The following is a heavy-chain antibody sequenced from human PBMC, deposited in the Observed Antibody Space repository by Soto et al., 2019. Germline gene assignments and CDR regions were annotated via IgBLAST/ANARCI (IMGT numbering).Heavy chain of an antibody. CDR1: GFTFSSYA. CDR2: ISGSGGST. J-gene: IGHJ6*03. V-gene: IGHV3-23*01. D-gene: IGHD6-13*01. Sequence: EVQLLESGGGLVQPGGSLRLSCAASGFTFSSYAMSWVRQAPGKGLEWVSVISGSGGSTYYADSVKGRFTNSRDNSKNTLNLRMNSLRVADTGVYYCAKHFVKGGYHYDYMHVWGKGTTVTVSS. CDR3: AKHFVKGGYHYDYMHV.